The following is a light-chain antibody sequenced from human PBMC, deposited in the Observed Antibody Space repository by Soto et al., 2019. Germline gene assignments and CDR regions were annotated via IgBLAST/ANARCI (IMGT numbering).Light chain of an antibody. CDR3: QQYNSWPRT. CDR2: DAS. Sequence: EIVLTQSPATLSLSPGERATLSCRASQSVSSYLAWYQQKPGQAPRLLIYDASNRATGIPARFSGSGSGTDFTLTISSLQSEYFAVYYCQQYNSWPRTFGGGTKVEIK. J-gene: IGKJ4*01. V-gene: IGKV3-11*01. CDR1: QSVSSY.